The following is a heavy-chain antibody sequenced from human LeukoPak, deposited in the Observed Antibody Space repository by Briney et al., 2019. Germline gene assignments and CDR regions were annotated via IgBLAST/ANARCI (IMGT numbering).Heavy chain of an antibody. CDR1: GGSISSSSYY. V-gene: IGHV4-39*07. Sequence: PSETLSLTCTVSGGSISSSSYYWGWIRQPPGKGLEWIGSIYYSGSTYYNPSLKSRVTISVDTSKNQFSLKLSSVTAADTAVYYCARGSDHEAWQPPLDYWGQGTLVTVSS. CDR2: IYYSGST. D-gene: IGHD6-19*01. CDR3: ARGSDHEAWQPPLDY. J-gene: IGHJ4*02.